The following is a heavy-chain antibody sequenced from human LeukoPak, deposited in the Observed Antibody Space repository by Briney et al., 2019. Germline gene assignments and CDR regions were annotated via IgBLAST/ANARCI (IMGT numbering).Heavy chain of an antibody. V-gene: IGHV1-2*06. J-gene: IGHJ4*01. CDR1: GYTFTGYY. Sequence: ASVKVSCKASGYTFTGYYMHWVRQAPGQGLEWMGRINPNSGGTNYAQKFQGRVTMTRDTSISTAYMELSRLRSDDTAVYYCGRVWITMVGEFRPDYWGQEPWSPSPQ. CDR3: GRVWITMVGEFRPDY. D-gene: IGHD3-10*01. CDR2: INPNSGGT.